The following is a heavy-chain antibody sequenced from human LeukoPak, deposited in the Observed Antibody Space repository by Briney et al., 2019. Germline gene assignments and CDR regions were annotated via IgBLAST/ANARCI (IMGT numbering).Heavy chain of an antibody. CDR1: GFTFSSYS. Sequence: GGSLRLSCAASGFTFSSYSMNWVRQAPGSGLEWISSISSGGKYIYNADSLKGRFAISRDNAKSSLYLQINSLRVDDTAVYYCARALSYSYGSMDFWGQGTLVIVSS. D-gene: IGHD5-18*01. J-gene: IGHJ4*02. V-gene: IGHV3-21*01. CDR3: ARALSYSYGSMDF. CDR2: ISSGGKYI.